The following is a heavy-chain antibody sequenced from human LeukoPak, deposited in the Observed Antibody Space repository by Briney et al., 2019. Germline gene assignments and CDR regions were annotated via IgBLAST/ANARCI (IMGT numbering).Heavy chain of an antibody. CDR3: ARLHSLSQDDAFDI. V-gene: IGHV4-34*01. CDR2: INHSGST. Sequence: SETLSLTCAVYGGSFSGYYWSWIRQPPGKGLEWIGEINHSGSTNYNPSLKSRVTISVDTSKNQFSLKLNFVTAADTAVYYCARLHSLSQDDAFDIWGQGTMVTVSS. D-gene: IGHD3-16*02. CDR1: GGSFSGYY. J-gene: IGHJ3*02.